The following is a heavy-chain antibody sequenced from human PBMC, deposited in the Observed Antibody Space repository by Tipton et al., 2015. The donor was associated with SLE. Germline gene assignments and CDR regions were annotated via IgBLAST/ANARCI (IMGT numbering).Heavy chain of an antibody. D-gene: IGHD2-2*01. J-gene: IGHJ3*02. Sequence: TLSLTCTVSGGSMSDYYWSWLRQPPGKGLEWIGYIYYTGTPTYNPSLKSRVTISVDTAKKQFSLNLNSVTAADTAVYYCARDVRLGHSVVAPVIWGQGTMVTVSS. V-gene: IGHV4-59*01. CDR3: ARDVRLGHSVVAPVI. CDR2: IYYTGTP. CDR1: GGSMSDYY.